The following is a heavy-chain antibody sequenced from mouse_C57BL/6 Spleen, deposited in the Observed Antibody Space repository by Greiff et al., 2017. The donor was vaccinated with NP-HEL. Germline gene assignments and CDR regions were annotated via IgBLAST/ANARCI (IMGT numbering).Heavy chain of an antibody. CDR3: ARGEDYPWFAY. V-gene: IGHV3-6*01. CDR1: GYSITSGYY. J-gene: IGHJ3*01. D-gene: IGHD2-4*01. CDR2: ISYDGSN. Sequence: DVQLQESGPGLVKPSQSLSLTCSVTGYSITSGYYWNWIRQFPGNKLEWMGYISYDGSNNYNPSLKNRISITRDTSKNQFFLKLNSVTTEDTATYYCARGEDYPWFAYWGQGTLVTVSA.